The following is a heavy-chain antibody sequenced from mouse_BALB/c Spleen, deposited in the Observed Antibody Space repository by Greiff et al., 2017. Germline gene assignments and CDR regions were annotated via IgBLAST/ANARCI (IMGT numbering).Heavy chain of an antibody. CDR2: TWGDGST. D-gene: IGHD1-1*01. Sequence: VPLQESGPGLVAPSQSLSITCTVSGFSLTGYGVNWVRQPPGKGLVWLGMTWGDGSTDYNSALKSRLSLSKDNSKSQVFIKMNSLQTDDTARYYCARYRTVDWDFDVWGAGTTVTVSS. V-gene: IGHV2-6-7*01. CDR1: GFSLTGYG. J-gene: IGHJ1*01. CDR3: ARYRTVDWDFDV.